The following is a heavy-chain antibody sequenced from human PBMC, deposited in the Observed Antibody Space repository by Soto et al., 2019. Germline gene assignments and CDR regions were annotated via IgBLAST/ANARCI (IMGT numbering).Heavy chain of an antibody. V-gene: IGHV3-74*01. CDR2: LNSDGTSA. CDR3: ARGPYGWFGFAY. D-gene: IGHD3-10*01. J-gene: IGHJ4*02. Sequence: EVQLVESGGGLVQPGGSLRLSCAGSGFTFSSDWMHWVRQDPGKGLVWVSRLNSDGTSANYADSVKGRFTISRDNAKNTLFLQMNSLTAEDTALYYCARGPYGWFGFAYWGQGTLVTVSS. CDR1: GFTFSSDW.